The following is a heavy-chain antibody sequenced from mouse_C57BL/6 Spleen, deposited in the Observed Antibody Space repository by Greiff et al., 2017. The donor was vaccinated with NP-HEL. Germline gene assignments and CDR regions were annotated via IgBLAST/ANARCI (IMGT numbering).Heavy chain of an antibody. Sequence: VQLQQSGPELVKPGASVKISCKASGYTFTDYYMNWVKQSHGKSLEWIGDINPNNGGTSYNQKFKGKATLTVDKSSSTAYMELRSLTSEDSAVYYCARWDMDYWGQGTSVTVSS. V-gene: IGHV1-26*01. CDR2: INPNNGGT. CDR3: ARWDMDY. D-gene: IGHD4-1*01. CDR1: GYTFTDYY. J-gene: IGHJ4*01.